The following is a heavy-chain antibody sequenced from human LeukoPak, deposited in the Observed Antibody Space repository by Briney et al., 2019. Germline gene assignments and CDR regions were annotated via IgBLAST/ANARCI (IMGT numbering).Heavy chain of an antibody. CDR1: GASISSGGYS. CDR3: ARHIRPADSSGYYFDY. Sequence: SETLSLTCAVSGASISSGGYSWSWIRQPPGKGLEWIGYIYYSGSTNYNPSLKSRVTISVDTSKNQFSLKLSSVTAADTAVYYCARHIRPADSSGYYFDYWGQGTLVTVSS. J-gene: IGHJ4*02. CDR2: IYYSGST. V-gene: IGHV4-61*08. D-gene: IGHD3-22*01.